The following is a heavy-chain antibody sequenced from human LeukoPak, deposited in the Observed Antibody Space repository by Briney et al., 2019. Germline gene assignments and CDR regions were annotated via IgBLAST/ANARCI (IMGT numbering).Heavy chain of an antibody. CDR2: IYYSGST. J-gene: IGHJ4*02. CDR3: ARHDYGDYSYFDY. D-gene: IGHD4-17*01. V-gene: IGHV4-39*01. Sequence: PSETLSLTCTVSGGSISSSSYYWGWIRQPPGKGLEWIGGIYYSGSTYYNPSLKSRVTISVDTSKNQFSLKLSSVTAADTAVYYCARHDYGDYSYFDYWGQGTLVTVSS. CDR1: GGSISSSSYY.